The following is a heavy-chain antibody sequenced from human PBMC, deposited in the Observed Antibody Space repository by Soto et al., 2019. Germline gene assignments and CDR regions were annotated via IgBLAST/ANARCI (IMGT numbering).Heavy chain of an antibody. J-gene: IGHJ1*01. Sequence: ASVKVSCKVSGYTLTELSMHWVRQAPGKGLEWMGGFDPEDGETIYAQKFQGRVTMTEDTSTDTAYMELSSLRSEDTAVYYCATDFKEDIAAAGEYFQHWGQGTLVTVSS. V-gene: IGHV1-24*01. CDR3: ATDFKEDIAAAGEYFQH. CDR1: GYTLTELS. CDR2: FDPEDGET. D-gene: IGHD6-13*01.